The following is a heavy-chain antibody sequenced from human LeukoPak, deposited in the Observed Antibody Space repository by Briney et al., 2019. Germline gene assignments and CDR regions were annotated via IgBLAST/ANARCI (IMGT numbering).Heavy chain of an antibody. CDR1: GFTFSSYA. J-gene: IGHJ6*02. Sequence: GGSLRLSCAASGFTFSSYAMHWVRQAPGKGLEWVAVISYDGSNKHYADSVKGRFTISRDNSKNTLYLQMNSLRAEDTAVYYCASLLLLQNSYLIPWYSDYYGMDVWGQGTTVTVSS. CDR3: ASLLLLQNSYLIPWYSDYYGMDV. V-gene: IGHV3-30-3*01. CDR2: ISYDGSNK. D-gene: IGHD3-10*01.